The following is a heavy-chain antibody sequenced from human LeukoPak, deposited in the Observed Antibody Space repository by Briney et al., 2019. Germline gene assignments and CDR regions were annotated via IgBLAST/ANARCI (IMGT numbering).Heavy chain of an antibody. J-gene: IGHJ4*02. CDR2: IYYDGGA. Sequence: SETLSLTCTVSGGSITNSNYYWGWIRQPPGKGLEWIGSIYYDGGAYYKSSLKSRVTMSIDTSSSQFFLGLTSVSAADTAVYFCARWDTDSFFDFWGQGILVTVSS. V-gene: IGHV4-39*01. D-gene: IGHD5-18*01. CDR1: GGSITNSNYY. CDR3: ARWDTDSFFDF.